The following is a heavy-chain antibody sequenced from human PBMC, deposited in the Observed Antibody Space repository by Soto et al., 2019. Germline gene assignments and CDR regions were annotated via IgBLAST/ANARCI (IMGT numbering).Heavy chain of an antibody. V-gene: IGHV1-2*02. CDR1: GYTFTGYY. D-gene: IGHD6-6*01. J-gene: IGHJ6*02. CDR3: ARDLAEVAVAALPGYYGMDV. Sequence: QVQLVQSGAEVKKPGASVKVSCKASGYTFTGYYMHWVRQAPGQGLEWMGWINPNSGGTNYAQKFQGRVTRTRDTSISTAYKELSRLRSDETAVYYCARDLAEVAVAALPGYYGMDVWGQGTTVTVSS. CDR2: INPNSGGT.